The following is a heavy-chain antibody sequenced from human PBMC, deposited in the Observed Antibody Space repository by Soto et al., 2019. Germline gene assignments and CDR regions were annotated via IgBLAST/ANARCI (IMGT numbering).Heavy chain of an antibody. Sequence: SETLSLTCTVSGGSISSYYWSWIRQPPGKGLEWIGYIYYSGSTNYNPSLKSRVTISVDTSKNQFSLKLSSVTAADTAVYYCARSYSSSWYWYYFDYWGQGTLVTVSS. CDR2: IYYSGST. J-gene: IGHJ4*02. CDR1: GGSISSYY. D-gene: IGHD6-13*01. CDR3: ARSYSSSWYWYYFDY. V-gene: IGHV4-59*01.